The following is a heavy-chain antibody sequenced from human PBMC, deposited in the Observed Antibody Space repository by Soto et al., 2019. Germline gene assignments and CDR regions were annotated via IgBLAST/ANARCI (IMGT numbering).Heavy chain of an antibody. CDR1: CGSIDNNHSF. CDR3: LIVVEAATRHTHSES. CDR2: VYYSGVA. J-gene: IGHJ4*02. D-gene: IGHD2-15*01. Sequence: PSETLSLTCDVSCGSIDNNHSFWGWVRQPPGKGLEFIGRVYYSGVAYYSPSLKSRVPVSVNTSKNQLSLRVNSVTDADTAVYYCLIVVEAATRHTHSESRGQRTLVNVSS. V-gene: IGHV4-39*01.